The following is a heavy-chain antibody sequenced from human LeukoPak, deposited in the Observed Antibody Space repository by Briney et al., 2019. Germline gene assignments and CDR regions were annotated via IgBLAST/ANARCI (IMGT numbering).Heavy chain of an antibody. CDR1: GYTFTSYA. Sequence: ASVKVSCEASGYTFTSYAMHWVRQAPGQRLEWMGWINAGNGNTKYSQKFQGRVTITRDTSASTAYMELSSLRSEDTAVYYCARDLGGYSYGHDYWGQGTLVTVSS. CDR3: ARDLGGYSYGHDY. CDR2: INAGNGNT. J-gene: IGHJ4*02. V-gene: IGHV1-3*01. D-gene: IGHD5-18*01.